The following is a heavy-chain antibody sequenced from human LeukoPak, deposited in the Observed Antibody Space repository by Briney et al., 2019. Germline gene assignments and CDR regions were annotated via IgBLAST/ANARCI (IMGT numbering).Heavy chain of an antibody. V-gene: IGHV4-59*08. Sequence: SETLSLSCTISGGSIGGDHWSWIRQAPGKGLEWIGYISYTGSTSYNPSLRNRVTISLHTSENQFSLRLTSVTAADTAVYYCESAVTGTSILIYWGQGTLAAVS. CDR3: ESAVTGTSILIY. CDR2: ISYTGST. D-gene: IGHD6-19*01. J-gene: IGHJ4*02. CDR1: GGSIGGDH.